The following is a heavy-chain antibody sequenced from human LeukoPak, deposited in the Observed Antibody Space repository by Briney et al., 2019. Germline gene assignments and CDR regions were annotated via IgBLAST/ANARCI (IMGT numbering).Heavy chain of an antibody. CDR2: ISSSGSTI. CDR3: AREDIVATAIDY. J-gene: IGHJ4*02. CDR1: GFTFSSYE. V-gene: IGHV3-48*03. D-gene: IGHD5-12*01. Sequence: PGGSLRLSWAASGFTFSSYEMNWVRQAPGKGLEWVSYISSSGSTIYYADSVKGRFTISRDNAKNSLYLQMNSLRAEDTAVYYCAREDIVATAIDYWGQGTLVTVSS.